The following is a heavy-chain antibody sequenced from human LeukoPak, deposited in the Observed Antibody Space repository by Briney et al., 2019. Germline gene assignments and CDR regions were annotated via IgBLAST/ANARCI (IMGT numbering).Heavy chain of an antibody. CDR3: AKVRSPLFRGGSYCFDY. J-gene: IGHJ4*02. V-gene: IGHV3-23*01. CDR2: ISASGSST. CDR1: GFTFSSYA. D-gene: IGHD1-26*01. Sequence: GGSLRLSCAASGFTFSSYAMSWVRQAPGKGLEWVSAISASGSSTYYADSVKGRFTMSRDNSKNTLFLQMNGLRAEDTAIYYCAKVRSPLFRGGSYCFDYWGQGTLVTVSS.